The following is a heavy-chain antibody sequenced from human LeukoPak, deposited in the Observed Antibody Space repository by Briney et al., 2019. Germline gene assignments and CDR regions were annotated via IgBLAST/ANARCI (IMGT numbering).Heavy chain of an antibody. Sequence: SETLSLTCSVSGVSITSSTYFWSWIRQPAGKALEWIGRMDFSGSTNYKPSLRSRVTLSLDTSKNQFSLKLSSVTAADTAVYYCARYSGTGYGMYYFDYWGQGTLVTVSS. D-gene: IGHD1-1*01. V-gene: IGHV4-61*02. CDR3: ARYSGTGYGMYYFDY. J-gene: IGHJ4*02. CDR1: GVSITSSTYF. CDR2: MDFSGST.